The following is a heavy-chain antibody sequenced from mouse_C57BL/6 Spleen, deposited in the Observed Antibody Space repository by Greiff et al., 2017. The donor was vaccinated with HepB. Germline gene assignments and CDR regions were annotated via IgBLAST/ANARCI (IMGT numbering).Heavy chain of an antibody. CDR2: IDPSDSYT. J-gene: IGHJ4*01. V-gene: IGHV1-59*01. CDR1: GYTFTSYW. CDR3: ARPSRAMDY. Sequence: VQLQQPGAELVRPGTSVKLSCKASGYTFTSYWMHWVKQRPGQGLEWIGVIDPSDSYTNYNQKFKGKATLTVDTSSSTAYMQLSSLTSEDSAVYYCARPSRAMDYWGQGTSVTVSS.